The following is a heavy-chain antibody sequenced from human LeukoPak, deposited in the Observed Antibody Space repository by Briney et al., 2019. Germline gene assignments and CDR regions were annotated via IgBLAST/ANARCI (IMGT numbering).Heavy chain of an antibody. J-gene: IGHJ3*02. Sequence: GGSLRLSCAASGFTFSSYSMNWVRQAPGKGLEWVSSISSSSSYIYYADSVKGRFTISRDNAKNSLYLQMNSLRAEDTAVYYYASGIYDFWSGSNDAFDIWGQGTMVTVSS. CDR3: ASGIYDFWSGSNDAFDI. CDR1: GFTFSSYS. CDR2: ISSSSSYI. D-gene: IGHD3-3*01. V-gene: IGHV3-21*01.